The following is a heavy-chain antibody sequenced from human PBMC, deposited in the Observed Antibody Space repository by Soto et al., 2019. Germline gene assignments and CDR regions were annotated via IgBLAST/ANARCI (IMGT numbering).Heavy chain of an antibody. CDR1: GFTFSSHW. V-gene: IGHV3-7*01. CDR3: ARGGYRKYHYYGMDV. CDR2: IKQDGSEK. Sequence: PGGSLRLSCAASGFTFSSHWMSWVRQAPGKGLEWVANIKQDGSEKYYVDSVKGRFTISRDNAKNSLYLQMNSLRAEDTAVYYCARGGYRKYHYYGMDVWGQGTTVTVSS. J-gene: IGHJ6*02. D-gene: IGHD5-18*01.